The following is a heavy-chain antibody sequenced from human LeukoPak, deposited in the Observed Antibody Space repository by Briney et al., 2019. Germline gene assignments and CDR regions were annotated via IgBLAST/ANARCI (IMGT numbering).Heavy chain of an antibody. CDR2: ISSSSSYT. V-gene: IGHV3-11*06. J-gene: IGHJ4*02. Sequence: GGSLRLSCAASGFTFSDYYMSWIRQAPGKGLEWVSYISSSSSYTNYADSVKGRFTISRDNAKNSLYLQMNSLRAEDTAVYYCARGSAVAGTKNFDHWGQGTLVTVSS. CDR1: GFTFSDYY. D-gene: IGHD6-19*01. CDR3: ARGSAVAGTKNFDH.